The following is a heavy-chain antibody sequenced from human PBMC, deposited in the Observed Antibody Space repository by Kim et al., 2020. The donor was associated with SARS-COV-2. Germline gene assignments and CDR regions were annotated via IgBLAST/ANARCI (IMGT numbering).Heavy chain of an antibody. V-gene: IGHV3-72*01. CDR3: AMEEFSSGPDLDY. J-gene: IGHJ4*02. D-gene: IGHD3-22*01. Sequence: DCPASVRGRVTMSRNDSKNSLSLQMNSLKTEDTAVYYCAMEEFSSGPDLDYWGQGTLVTVSS.